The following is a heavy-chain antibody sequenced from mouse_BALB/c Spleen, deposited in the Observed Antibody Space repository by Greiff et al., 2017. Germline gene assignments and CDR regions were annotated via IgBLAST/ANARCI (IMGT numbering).Heavy chain of an antibody. Sequence: LKQPGSELVRPGASVKLSCKASGYTFTSYWMHWVKQRHGQGLEWIGNIYPGSGSTNYDEKFKSKGTLTVDTSSSTAYMHLSSLTSEDSAVYYCTRSIYDGYYVGAMDYWGQGTSVTVSS. CDR2: IYPGSGST. J-gene: IGHJ4*01. D-gene: IGHD2-3*01. V-gene: IGHV1S22*01. CDR1: GYTFTSYW. CDR3: TRSIYDGYYVGAMDY.